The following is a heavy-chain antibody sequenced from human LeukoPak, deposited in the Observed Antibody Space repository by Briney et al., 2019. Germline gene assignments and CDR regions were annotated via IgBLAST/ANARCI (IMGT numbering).Heavy chain of an antibody. V-gene: IGHV1-69*13. CDR1: GYTLTELS. Sequence: SVKVSCKVSGYTLTELSMHWVRQAPGQGLEWMGGIIPIFGTANYAQKFQGRVTITADESTSTAYMELSSLRSEDTAVYYCAAPSITMVRGPANYGMDVWGQGTTVTVSS. J-gene: IGHJ6*02. CDR3: AAPSITMVRGPANYGMDV. CDR2: IIPIFGTA. D-gene: IGHD3-10*01.